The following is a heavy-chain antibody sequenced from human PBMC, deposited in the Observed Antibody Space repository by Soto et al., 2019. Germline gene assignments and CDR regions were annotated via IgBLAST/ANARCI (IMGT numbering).Heavy chain of an antibody. Sequence: GESLKISCKGSGYSFTSYWIGWVRQMPGKGLEWMGIIYPGDSDTRYSPSFQGQVTISADKSISTAYLQWSSLKASDTAMYYCATQQYNWNYLRAFDIWGQGTMVTVSS. D-gene: IGHD1-7*01. J-gene: IGHJ3*02. CDR2: IYPGDSDT. V-gene: IGHV5-51*01. CDR3: ATQQYNWNYLRAFDI. CDR1: GYSFTSYW.